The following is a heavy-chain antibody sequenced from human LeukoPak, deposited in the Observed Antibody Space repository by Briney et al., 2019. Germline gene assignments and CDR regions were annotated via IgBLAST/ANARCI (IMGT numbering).Heavy chain of an antibody. CDR3: ARGPRQVVVLGYYYMDV. D-gene: IGHD2-2*01. CDR2: MNPNSGNT. Sequence: ASVKVSCKASGYTFTSYDINWVRQATGQGLEWMGWMNPNSGNTGFAQKFQGRVTMTRNTSISTAYMERSSLRSEDTAVYYCARGPRQVVVLGYYYMDVWGKGTTVTVSS. CDR1: GYTFTSYD. J-gene: IGHJ6*03. V-gene: IGHV1-8*01.